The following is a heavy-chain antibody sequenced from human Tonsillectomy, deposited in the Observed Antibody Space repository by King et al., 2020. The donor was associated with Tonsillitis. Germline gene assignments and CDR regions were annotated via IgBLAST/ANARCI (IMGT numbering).Heavy chain of an antibody. D-gene: IGHD2-2*02. CDR2: IYYSGRT. Sequence: VQLQESGPGLEKPSQNLSLTCTVSGGSISRAGYYWNWIRQHPGKGLEWIGDIYYSGRTYYSPALQSRVTISVDTSKNQFSLKLRSVSAADTAVYYCASRLAYCNSTRCYTGALDIWGQGTMVTVSS. CDR3: ASRLAYCNSTRCYTGALDI. V-gene: IGHV4-31*03. J-gene: IGHJ3*02. CDR1: GGSISRAGYY.